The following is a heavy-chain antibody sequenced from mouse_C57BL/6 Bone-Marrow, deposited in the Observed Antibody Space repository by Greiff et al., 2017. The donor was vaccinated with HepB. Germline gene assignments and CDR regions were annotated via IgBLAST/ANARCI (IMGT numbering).Heavy chain of an antibody. CDR2: ISSGGDYI. Sequence: EVKLMESGEGLVKPGGSLKLSCAASGFTFSSYAMSWVRQTPEKGLEWVAYISSGGDYIYYADTVKGRFTISRDNARNTLYLQMSSLKSEDTAMYYCTREGITTDYYAMDYWGQGTSVTVSS. CDR3: TREGITTDYYAMDY. J-gene: IGHJ4*01. D-gene: IGHD2-4*01. V-gene: IGHV5-9-1*02. CDR1: GFTFSSYA.